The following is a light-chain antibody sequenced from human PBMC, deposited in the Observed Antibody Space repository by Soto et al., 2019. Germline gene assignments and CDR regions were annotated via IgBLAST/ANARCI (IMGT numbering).Light chain of an antibody. J-gene: IGLJ2*01. CDR3: SSYTSSSTSLV. V-gene: IGLV2-14*01. CDR2: DVS. Sequence: QSVLTQPASVSGSPGQSITISCSGTSSDVGGYNYVSWYQQHPGKAPKLMIYDVSNRPSGVSNRFSDSKSGNTASLTISGLQAEDKADYYCSSYTSSSTSLVFGGGTKLTVL. CDR1: SSDVGGYNY.